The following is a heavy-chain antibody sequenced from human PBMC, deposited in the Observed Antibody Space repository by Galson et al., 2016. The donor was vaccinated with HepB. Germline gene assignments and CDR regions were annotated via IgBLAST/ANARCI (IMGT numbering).Heavy chain of an antibody. D-gene: IGHD2/OR15-2a*01. CDR2: IIPNFGTA. CDR3: ARGNLPVPTLLIPQHNYYHYGLDV. V-gene: IGHV1-69*13. Sequence: SVKVSCKASGGTFRSHPLSWVRQAPGQGLEWMGGIIPNFGTASYAQKFQDRVTITADESTSTVHMEVSSLRSEDTAVYYCARGNLPVPTLLIPQHNYYHYGLDVWGQGPTVTVSS. CDR1: GGTFRSHP. J-gene: IGHJ6*02.